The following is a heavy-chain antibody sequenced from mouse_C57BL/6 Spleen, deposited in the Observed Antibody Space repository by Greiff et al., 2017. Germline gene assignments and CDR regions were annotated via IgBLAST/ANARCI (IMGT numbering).Heavy chain of an antibody. D-gene: IGHD3-2*02. CDR1: GYTFTSYW. CDR2: IYPGNSDT. V-gene: IGHV1-5*01. J-gene: IGHJ3*01. Sequence: EVQLQQSGTVLARPGASVKMSCKTSGYTFTSYWMHWVKQRPGQGLEWIGAIYPGNSDTSYNQKFKGKAKLTAVTSASTAYMELSSLTNEDSAVYYCTRGLGLRLPLAYWGQGTLVTVSA. CDR3: TRGLGLRLPLAY.